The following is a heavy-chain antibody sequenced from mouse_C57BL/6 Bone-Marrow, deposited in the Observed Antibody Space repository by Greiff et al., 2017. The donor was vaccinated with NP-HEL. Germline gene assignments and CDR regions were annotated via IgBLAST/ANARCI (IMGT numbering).Heavy chain of an antibody. D-gene: IGHD2-5*01. Sequence: QLQQSGPELVKPGASVKISCKASGYTFTDYYMNWVKQSHGKSLEWIGDINPNNGGTSYNQKFKGKATLTVDKSSSTAYMELRSLTSEDSAVYYCARKGTSYSNFYYAMDYWGQGTSVTVSS. CDR2: INPNNGGT. J-gene: IGHJ4*01. V-gene: IGHV1-26*01. CDR1: GYTFTDYY. CDR3: ARKGTSYSNFYYAMDY.